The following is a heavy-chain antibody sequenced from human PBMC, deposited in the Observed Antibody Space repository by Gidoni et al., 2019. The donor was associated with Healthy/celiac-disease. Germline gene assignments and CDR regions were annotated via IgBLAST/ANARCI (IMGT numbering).Heavy chain of an antibody. V-gene: IGHV3-48*03. CDR2: IRSSGSTI. CDR3: ARDLGGRDV. J-gene: IGHJ6*02. CDR1: GFTFSSYE. D-gene: IGHD3-10*01. Sequence: EVQLVESGGGLVQPGGSMRLSCPASGFTFSSYEMNWVRQAPGKGLEWVSYIRSSGSTIYYADSVKGRFTISRDNAKNSLYLQMNSLRAEDTALYYCARDLGGRDVWGQGTTVTVSS.